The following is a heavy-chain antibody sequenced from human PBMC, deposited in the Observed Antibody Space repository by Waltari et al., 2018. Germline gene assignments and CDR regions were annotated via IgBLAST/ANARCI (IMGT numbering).Heavy chain of an antibody. CDR2: SNSDGSST. CDR3: ARGARRTTVTTGWWYFDL. Sequence: EVQLVESGGGLVQPGGSLRLSCAASGFPYSMYWMHWVRQAPGKGLVGGSRSNSDGSSTSYADSVKGRFTISKDNAKNTVYLQMNSLRAEDTAIYYCARGARRTTVTTGWWYFDLWGRGTLVTVSS. V-gene: IGHV3-74*01. CDR1: GFPYSMYW. D-gene: IGHD4-17*01. J-gene: IGHJ2*01.